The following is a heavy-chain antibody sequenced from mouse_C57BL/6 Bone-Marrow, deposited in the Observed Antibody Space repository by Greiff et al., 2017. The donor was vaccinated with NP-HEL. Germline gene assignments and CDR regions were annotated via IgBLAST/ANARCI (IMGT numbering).Heavy chain of an antibody. J-gene: IGHJ1*03. V-gene: IGHV1-50*01. CDR1: GYTFTSYW. D-gene: IGHD1-1*01. CDR2: IDPSDSYT. Sequence: VQLQQPGAELVKPGASVKLSCKASGYTFTSYWMQWVKQRPGQGLEWIGEIDPSDSYTNYNQKFKGKATLTVDTSSSTAYMQLSSLTSEDSAVYYCARKESYYYGRDWYFDVWGTGTTVTVSS. CDR3: ARKESYYYGRDWYFDV.